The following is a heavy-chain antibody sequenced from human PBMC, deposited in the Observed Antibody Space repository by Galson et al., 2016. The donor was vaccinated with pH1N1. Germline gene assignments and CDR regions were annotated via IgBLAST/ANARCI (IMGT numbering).Heavy chain of an antibody. V-gene: IGHV5-51*03. CDR3: ARLPYCETTSCPCDY. D-gene: IGHD2-2*01. CDR1: GSSFTSYW. CDR2: IYPGDSDT. Sequence: QSGAEVTKPGESLRISCQGSGSSFTSYWIAWVRQMPGKGLEWMGIIYPGDSDTRYSPSFQGQVTISADKSISTAYLQWSSLRASDTAMYYCARLPYCETTSCPCDYWGQGTLVTVSS. J-gene: IGHJ4*02.